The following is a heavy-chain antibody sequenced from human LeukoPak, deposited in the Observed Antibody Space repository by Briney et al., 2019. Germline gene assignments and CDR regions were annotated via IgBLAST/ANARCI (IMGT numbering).Heavy chain of an antibody. V-gene: IGHV3-74*01. CDR3: AREPYYDFWSGPRGSFDY. CDR2: INSDGSST. D-gene: IGHD3-3*01. CDR1: GFTFSSYW. Sequence: GGSLRLSCAASGFTFSSYWMHWVRQAPGKGLVWVSRINSDGSSTCYADSVKGRFTISRDNAKNTLYLQMNSLRAEDTAVYYCAREPYYDFWSGPRGSFDYWGQGTLVTVSS. J-gene: IGHJ4*02.